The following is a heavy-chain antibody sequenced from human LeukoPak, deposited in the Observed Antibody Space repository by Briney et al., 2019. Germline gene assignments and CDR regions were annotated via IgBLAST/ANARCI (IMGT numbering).Heavy chain of an antibody. CDR2: VDYSGNT. Sequence: KPSETLSLTCTVSGGSISNSGYYWGWIRQPPGKGLEWIGSVDYSGNTYYRPSLKSRLTISLDTSKNQFSLKLTSVTAADTAMYYCVRDKEHFDVDYWGQGTLVTVSS. V-gene: IGHV4-39*07. J-gene: IGHJ4*02. CDR1: GGSISNSGYY. CDR3: VRDKEHFDVDY. D-gene: IGHD3-9*01.